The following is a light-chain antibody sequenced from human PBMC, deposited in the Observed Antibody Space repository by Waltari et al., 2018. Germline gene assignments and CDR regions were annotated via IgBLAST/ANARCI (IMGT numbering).Light chain of an antibody. J-gene: IGLJ2*01. CDR2: DVS. V-gene: IGLV2-14*03. Sequence: QSALTQPASVSGSPGQSITISCTGTSSDVGAYNYVSWYQQHPGKAPKLMIFDVSILPSGVSYRFSGSKSGNTASLTISGLQAEDEADYYCSSYISSSTLELFGGGTSLTVL. CDR1: SSDVGAYNY. CDR3: SSYISSSTLEL.